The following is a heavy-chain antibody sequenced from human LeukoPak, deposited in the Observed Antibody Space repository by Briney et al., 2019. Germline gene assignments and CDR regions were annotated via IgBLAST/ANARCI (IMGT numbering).Heavy chain of an antibody. CDR1: GYIFTKYY. V-gene: IGHV1-46*01. Sequence: ASVKVSCKASGYIFTKYYIHWVRQAPGQGLEWEGILNPSDGSANSAQKFQGRITMTRDTSTGTVYMDLSSLRSKDTAVYYCARGGGILYDYWGQGTQVTVSS. J-gene: IGHJ4*02. CDR3: ARGGGILYDY. CDR2: LNPSDGSA. D-gene: IGHD2-8*01.